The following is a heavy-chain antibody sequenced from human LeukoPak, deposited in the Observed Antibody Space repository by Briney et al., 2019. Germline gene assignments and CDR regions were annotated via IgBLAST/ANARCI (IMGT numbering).Heavy chain of an antibody. CDR1: GYSFTSYW. CDR2: IYPSDSDT. V-gene: IGHV5-51*01. D-gene: IGHD3-22*01. CDR3: ARRQYYYDSSGPTGHFDY. J-gene: IGHJ4*02. Sequence: GESLQISCKGSGYSFTSYWIGWVRQMPGKGLEWMGIIYPSDSDTRYSPSFQGQVTISADKSISTAYLQWSSLKASDTAMYYCARRQYYYDSSGPTGHFDYWGQGTLVTVSS.